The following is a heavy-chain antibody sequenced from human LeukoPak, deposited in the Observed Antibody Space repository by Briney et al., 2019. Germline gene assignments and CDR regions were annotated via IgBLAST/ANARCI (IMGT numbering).Heavy chain of an antibody. CDR1: GGSISSYY. D-gene: IGHD3-10*01. Sequence: SETLSLTCTVSGGSISSYYWSWIRQPPGKGLEWIGYIYYSGSTSYNPPLKSRVTISVDTSKNQFSLKLSSVTAADTAVYYCARHLWSGSYSFGMDVWGQGTTVTVSS. CDR3: ARHLWSGSYSFGMDV. CDR2: IYYSGST. V-gene: IGHV4-59*08. J-gene: IGHJ6*02.